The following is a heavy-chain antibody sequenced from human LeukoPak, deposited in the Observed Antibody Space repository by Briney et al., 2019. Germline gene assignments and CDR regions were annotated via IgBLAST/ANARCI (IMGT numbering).Heavy chain of an antibody. D-gene: IGHD6-13*01. CDR1: GGSISSYY. CDR2: IYYSGNT. Sequence: SETLSLTCTVSGGSISSYYWSWIRQPPGKGLGWIGYIYYSGNTNYNPSLKSRLTLSVDTSKNHFSLKLKSVTAADTAVYYCARSMTAAGSFYLDYWGQGTLVTVSS. CDR3: ARSMTAAGSFYLDY. J-gene: IGHJ4*02. V-gene: IGHV4-59*01.